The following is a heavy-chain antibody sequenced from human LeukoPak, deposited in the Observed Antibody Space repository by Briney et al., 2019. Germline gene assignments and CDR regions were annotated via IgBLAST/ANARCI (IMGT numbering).Heavy chain of an antibody. D-gene: IGHD3-22*01. Sequence: ASVKVSCKASGYTFTSYGISWVRQAPGQGLEWMEWISAYNGNTNYAQKLQGRVTMTTDTSTSTAYMELRSLRSDDTAVYYCASFIPRDYYDSSGYYPFDYWGQGTLVTVSS. J-gene: IGHJ4*02. CDR2: ISAYNGNT. V-gene: IGHV1-18*01. CDR1: GYTFTSYG. CDR3: ASFIPRDYYDSSGYYPFDY.